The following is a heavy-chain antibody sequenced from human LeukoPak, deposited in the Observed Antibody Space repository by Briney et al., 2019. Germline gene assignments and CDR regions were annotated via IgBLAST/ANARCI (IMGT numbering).Heavy chain of an antibody. Sequence: PSETLSLTCTVSGVTISSYYWSWIRQPAGKGLEWIGRIYTSGSNNYNPSLKSRVTMSVDTSKNQFSLKLSSVIAADTAVYYCARGPNPMYSSSWYFDYWGQGTLVTVSS. V-gene: IGHV4-4*07. CDR2: IYTSGSN. J-gene: IGHJ4*02. CDR3: ARGPNPMYSSSWYFDY. CDR1: GVTISSYY. D-gene: IGHD6-13*01.